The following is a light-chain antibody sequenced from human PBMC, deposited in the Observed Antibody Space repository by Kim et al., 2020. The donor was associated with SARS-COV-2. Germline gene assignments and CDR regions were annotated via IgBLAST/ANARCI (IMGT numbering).Light chain of an antibody. V-gene: IGKV3-20*01. CDR1: QSVNSSY. CDR2: GSS. Sequence: SPGKRATLYCRASQSVNSSYLAWYQQKPDQAPRLLIDGSSSRATGIPDRFSGSGSETDFTLTISRLEPEDFAVYYCQQYGSSPRTFGQGNKVDI. J-gene: IGKJ1*01. CDR3: QQYGSSPRT.